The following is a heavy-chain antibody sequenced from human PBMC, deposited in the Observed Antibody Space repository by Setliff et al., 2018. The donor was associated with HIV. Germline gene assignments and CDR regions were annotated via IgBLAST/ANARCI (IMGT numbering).Heavy chain of an antibody. Sequence: LRLSCAASGFTFSSYAMSWVRQAPGKGLEWVSRISGSGGSTYYADSVQGRFTISRDNSKNTLYLQMDSLRIEDTAVYYCARVGYKDASDIWGQGTMVTVSS. D-gene: IGHD5-18*01. CDR2: ISGSGGST. CDR1: GFTFSSYA. J-gene: IGHJ3*02. CDR3: ARVGYKDASDI. V-gene: IGHV3-23*01.